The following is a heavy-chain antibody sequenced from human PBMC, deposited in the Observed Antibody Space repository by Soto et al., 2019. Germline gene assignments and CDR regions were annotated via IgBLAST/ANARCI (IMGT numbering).Heavy chain of an antibody. V-gene: IGHV4-30-4*01. CDR3: ARDGPYYSGMDV. J-gene: IGHJ6*02. CDR2: SDYSGTT. Sequence: SETLSLTCTVSGHSIRNSDYHRNWIRQSPGKGLEWIASSDYSGTTYYNPSLKSRVIISTDTSKNLFSLKLRSVTAAHTALYFCARDGPYYSGMDVWGQGITVTVSS. CDR1: GHSIRNSDYH.